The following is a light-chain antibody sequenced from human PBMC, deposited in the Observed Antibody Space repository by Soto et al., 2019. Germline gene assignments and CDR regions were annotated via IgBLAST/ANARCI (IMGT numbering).Light chain of an antibody. CDR3: QQYGSSPLYT. CDR2: GAS. CDR1: QSVDSSF. V-gene: IGKV3-20*01. Sequence: EIVLTQSPGTLSLSPGERATLSCRASQSVDSSFLAWYQQKPGRTPRLLIYGASSRATGIPDRFSGSGSGTDFTLTISRLEPKDFAVYYCQQYGSSPLYTFGQGTKLELK. J-gene: IGKJ2*01.